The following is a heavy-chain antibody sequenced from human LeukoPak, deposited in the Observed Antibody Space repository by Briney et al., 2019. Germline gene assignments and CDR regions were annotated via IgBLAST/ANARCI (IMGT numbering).Heavy chain of an antibody. CDR1: GLTFNTYS. Sequence: GGSLRLSCAASGLTFNTYSMNWVRQAPGKGLEWVSCISSSSSYMYYADSVRGRFTISRDNAKRSLYLQMNSLRAEDTAVYYCARAAGGVSGYDLYYFDYWGQGALVTVSS. CDR3: ARAAGGVSGYDLYYFDY. V-gene: IGHV3-21*01. J-gene: IGHJ4*02. CDR2: ISSSSSYM. D-gene: IGHD5-12*01.